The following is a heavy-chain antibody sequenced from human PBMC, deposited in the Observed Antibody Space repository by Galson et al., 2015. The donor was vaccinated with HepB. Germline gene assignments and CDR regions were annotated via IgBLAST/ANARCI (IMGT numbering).Heavy chain of an antibody. CDR1: GYTFPNYW. D-gene: IGHD3-22*01. Sequence: QSGAEVKKPGESLKISCQVSGYTFPNYWIGWVRQMPGKGLEWMGIIFPSDSDTNYSPSFQGHVTISADKSISTAYLQWSSLKASDTAMYYCASMYYYDSSGYSTYYYYGMDVWGQGTTVTVSS. CDR3: ASMYYYDSSGYSTYYYYGMDV. V-gene: IGHV5-51*01. J-gene: IGHJ6*02. CDR2: IFPSDSDT.